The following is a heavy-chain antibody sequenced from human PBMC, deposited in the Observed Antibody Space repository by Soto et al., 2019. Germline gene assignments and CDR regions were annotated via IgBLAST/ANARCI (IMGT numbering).Heavy chain of an antibody. CDR2: MNPSSGYT. J-gene: IGHJ4*02. Sequence: QVQLVQSGAEVKKPVASVRVACKASGYTFSNYDINWLRQATGQGLEWLGWMNPSSGYTGYAQKFPGRVTMTGDTSISTAYMELSSLTSADTAVYYCARFVRHQLPTIDYWGQGAMVTVSS. D-gene: IGHD1-26*01. CDR1: GYTFSNYD. V-gene: IGHV1-8*01. CDR3: ARFVRHQLPTIDY.